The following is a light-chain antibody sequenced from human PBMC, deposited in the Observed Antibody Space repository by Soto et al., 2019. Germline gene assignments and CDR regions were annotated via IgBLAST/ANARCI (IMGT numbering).Light chain of an antibody. CDR2: AAS. CDR1: QSIRSY. V-gene: IGKV1-39*01. J-gene: IGKJ2*01. CDR3: QQSYSTPRT. Sequence: DIQMTQSPSSLSASVGDRVTITCRASQSIRSYLNWYQQQPGKAPKLLIYAASSLQGGVPSRFSGSGSGTDFTLTISSLQPEDFATYYCQQSYSTPRTFGQGTKLEIK.